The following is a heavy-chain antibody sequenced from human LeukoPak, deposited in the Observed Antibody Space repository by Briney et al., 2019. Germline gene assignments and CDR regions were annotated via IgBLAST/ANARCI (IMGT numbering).Heavy chain of an antibody. V-gene: IGHV4-61*02. CDR2: IYTSGST. J-gene: IGHJ6*03. D-gene: IGHD5-24*01. Sequence: PSETLSLTCTVSGGSISSGSYYWSWTRQPAGKGLEWIGRIYTSGSTNYNPSLKSRVTISVDTSKNQFSLKLSSVTAADTAVYYCARDRMATLWYYYMDVWGKGTTVTVSS. CDR3: ARDRMATLWYYYMDV. CDR1: GGSISSGSYY.